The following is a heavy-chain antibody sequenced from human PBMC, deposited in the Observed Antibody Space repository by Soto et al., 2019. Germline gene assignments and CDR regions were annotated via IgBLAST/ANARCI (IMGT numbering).Heavy chain of an antibody. V-gene: IGHV4-4*07. CDR3: ARAPYDILTGYSSYYYYYGMDV. D-gene: IGHD3-9*01. CDR1: GGSISSYY. CDR2: IYTSGST. J-gene: IGHJ6*02. Sequence: SETLSLTCTVSGGSISSYYWSWIRQPAGKGLEWIGRIYTSGSTNYNPSLKSRVTMSVDTSKNQFSLKLSSVTAADTAVYYCARAPYDILTGYSSYYYYYGMDVWGQGTTVTVSS.